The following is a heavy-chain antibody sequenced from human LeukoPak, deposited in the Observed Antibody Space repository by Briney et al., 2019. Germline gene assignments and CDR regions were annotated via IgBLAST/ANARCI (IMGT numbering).Heavy chain of an antibody. V-gene: IGHV3-23*01. CDR2: IYGSGGGT. Sequence: GGSLRLSCVASGFDFSTYVMYWVRQAPGKGLEWVSAIYGSGGGTSYVDSVKGRFTISRDNSKNSLYLQMNSLTPEDTALYYCAKLGVRSSAGADYWGQGTLVTVSS. J-gene: IGHJ4*02. CDR1: GFDFSTYV. D-gene: IGHD6-19*01. CDR3: AKLGVRSSAGADY.